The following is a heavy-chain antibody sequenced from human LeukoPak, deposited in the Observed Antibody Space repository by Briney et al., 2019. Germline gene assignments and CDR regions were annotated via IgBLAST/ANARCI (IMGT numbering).Heavy chain of an antibody. CDR1: GGTFSSYA. V-gene: IGHV1-69*13. D-gene: IGHD3-16*02. J-gene: IGHJ4*02. CDR3: ARNHYVWGSYRFDY. Sequence: ASVKVPCKASGGTFSSYAISWVRQAPGQGLEWMGGIIPIFGTANYAQKFQGRVTITADESTSTAYMELSSLRSEDTAVYYCARNHYVWGSYRFDYWGQGTLVTVSS. CDR2: IIPIFGTA.